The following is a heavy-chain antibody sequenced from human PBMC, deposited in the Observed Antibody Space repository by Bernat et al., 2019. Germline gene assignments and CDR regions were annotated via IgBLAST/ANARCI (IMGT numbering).Heavy chain of an antibody. Sequence: EVQLVESGGGLVQPGGSLRLSCVASGFTFSSYWMHWVRQAPGKGLVWVSRINSDGSSTSYADSVKGRFTISRDNAKNTLYLQMNSLRAEDTAVYYCARDTRPYYYDSSGYYTYWGQGTLVTVSS. CDR3: ARDTRPYYYDSSGYYTY. V-gene: IGHV3-74*01. CDR2: INSDGSST. D-gene: IGHD3-22*01. CDR1: GFTFSSYW. J-gene: IGHJ4*02.